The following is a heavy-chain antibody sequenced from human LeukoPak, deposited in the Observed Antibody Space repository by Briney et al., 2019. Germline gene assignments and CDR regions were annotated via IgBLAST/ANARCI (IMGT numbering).Heavy chain of an antibody. CDR2: IYYSGST. V-gene: IGHV4-61*01. CDR1: GGSISSSTHY. CDR3: ARDSPGSRDYYYYMDV. D-gene: IGHD1-14*01. J-gene: IGHJ6*03. Sequence: KPSETLSLTCTVSGGSISSSTHYWSWIRQPPGKGLEWIGYIYYSGSTNYNPSLKGRVTISVDTSKNQFSLKLSSVTAADTAVYYCARDSPGSRDYYYYMDVWGKGTTVTVSS.